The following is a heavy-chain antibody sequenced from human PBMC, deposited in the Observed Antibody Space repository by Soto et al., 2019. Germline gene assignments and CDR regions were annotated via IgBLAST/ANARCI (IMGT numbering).Heavy chain of an antibody. CDR2: VNPNSGGT. J-gene: IGHJ4*02. V-gene: IGHV1-2*02. CDR1: GYTFTGYY. D-gene: IGHD5-18*01. Sequence: QVQLVQSGAEVKKPGASVKVSCKASGYTFTGYYMHWVRQAHGQGLEWMGWVNPNSGGTNYAQKFQGMVTMTRDTSISTAYMELSRLRSDDTAVYYGARSLTAMVNYWGQGTLVPVSS. CDR3: ARSLTAMVNY.